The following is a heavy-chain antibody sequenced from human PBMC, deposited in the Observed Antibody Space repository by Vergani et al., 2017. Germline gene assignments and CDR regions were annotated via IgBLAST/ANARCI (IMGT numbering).Heavy chain of an antibody. CDR2: ILSDGSNK. J-gene: IGHJ4*02. CDR1: GFTFSSYG. V-gene: IGHV3-30*18. Sequence: QVQLVESGGGVVQPGRSLRLSCAASGFTFSSYGMHWVRQAPGKGLEWVAVILSDGSNKYYADSVKGRFTISRDNSKNTLYLQMNSLRAEDTAVYYCAKDAEGYYDFWSGYGFDYWGQGTLVTVSS. CDR3: AKDAEGYYDFWSGYGFDY. D-gene: IGHD3-3*01.